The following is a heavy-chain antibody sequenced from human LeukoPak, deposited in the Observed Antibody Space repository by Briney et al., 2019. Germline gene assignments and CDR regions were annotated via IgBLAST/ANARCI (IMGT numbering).Heavy chain of an antibody. D-gene: IGHD2-15*01. V-gene: IGHV3-7*01. CDR1: GFTFSTYW. J-gene: IGHJ4*02. CDR2: IKQDGSEK. CDR3: ATHCSGGSCYPQAFDY. Sequence: GGSLRLSCAASGFTFSTYWMSWVRQAPGKGLELVANIKQDGSEKYYVDSVKGRFTISRDNAKNSLYLQVNSLRAEDTAVYYCATHCSGGSCYPQAFDYWGQGTLVTVSS.